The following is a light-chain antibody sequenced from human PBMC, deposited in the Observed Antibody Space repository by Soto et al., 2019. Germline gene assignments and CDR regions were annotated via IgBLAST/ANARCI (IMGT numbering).Light chain of an antibody. CDR2: KAS. J-gene: IGKJ1*01. Sequence: DIQMTQSPSTLSSSVGDRVTITCRASQSISSCLAWYQQKPGKAPKLLIYKASSLESGVPSRFSGSGSGTEFTLTISSLQPDDFAAYYCQQYSSYSKTFGHGTKVEIK. CDR1: QSISSC. V-gene: IGKV1-5*03. CDR3: QQYSSYSKT.